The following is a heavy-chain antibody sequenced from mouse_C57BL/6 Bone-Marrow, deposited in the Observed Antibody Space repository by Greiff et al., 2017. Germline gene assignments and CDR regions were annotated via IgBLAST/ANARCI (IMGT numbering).Heavy chain of an antibody. CDR2: IDPSDSYT. D-gene: IGHD1-1*01. CDR1: GYTFTSYW. V-gene: IGHV1-69*01. J-gene: IGHJ2*01. CDR3: AREEGITTVVATGYFDY. Sequence: VQLQQSGAELVMPGASVKLSCKASGYTFTSYWMHWVKQRPGQGLEWIGEIDPSDSYTNYNQKFKGKSTLTVDKSSSTAYMQLSSLTSEDSAVYYWAREEGITTVVATGYFDYWGQGTTLTVSS.